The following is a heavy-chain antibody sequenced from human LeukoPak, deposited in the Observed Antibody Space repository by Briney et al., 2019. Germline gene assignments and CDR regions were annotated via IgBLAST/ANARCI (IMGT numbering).Heavy chain of an antibody. CDR2: INPNSGGT. D-gene: IGHD5-18*01. J-gene: IGHJ4*02. CDR1: GCTFTGYY. Sequence: GASVKVSCKASGCTFTGYYMHWVRQAPGQGLEWMGRINPNSGGTNYAQKFQGRVTKTRDTSISTAYMELSRLRSDDTAVYYCARSEGQLWTIDIDYWGQGTLVTVSS. CDR3: ARSEGQLWTIDIDY. V-gene: IGHV1-2*06.